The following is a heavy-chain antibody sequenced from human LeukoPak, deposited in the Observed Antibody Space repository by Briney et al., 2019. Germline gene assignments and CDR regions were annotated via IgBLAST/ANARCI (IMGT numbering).Heavy chain of an antibody. J-gene: IGHJ5*02. CDR1: GYTFTSHG. D-gene: IGHD3-3*01. CDR2: ISAHNGAT. V-gene: IGHV1-18*01. Sequence: GASVKVSCKTSGYTFTSHGISWVRQAPRQGLVWMGWISAHNGATNYPQKVKGRVLLTTDTSTNTAYMELRNLRSDDTAVYYCARTNMVFGVDIEENWFDPWGQGTLVIVSS. CDR3: ARTNMVFGVDIEENWFDP.